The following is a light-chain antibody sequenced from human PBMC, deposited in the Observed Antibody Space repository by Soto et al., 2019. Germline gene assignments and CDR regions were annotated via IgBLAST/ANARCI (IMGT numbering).Light chain of an antibody. J-gene: IGLJ1*01. CDR2: EVS. V-gene: IGLV2-14*01. CDR3: SSYTTTGTQV. Sequence: QSALTQPASVSGSPGQSITISCTGTSSDVGAHKYVSWYQQHPGKAPKLIIYEVSDRPSGVSPRFSGSKSGNTASLTISGLQAEDEAHYYCSSYTTTGTQVFGTGTKVTVL. CDR1: SSDVGAHKY.